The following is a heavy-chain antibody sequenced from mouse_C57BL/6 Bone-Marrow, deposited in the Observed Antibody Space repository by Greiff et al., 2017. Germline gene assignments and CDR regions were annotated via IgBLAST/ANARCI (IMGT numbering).Heavy chain of an antibody. CDR2: IRLKSDNYAT. J-gene: IGHJ3*01. D-gene: IGHD1-1*02. CDR1: GFTFSNYW. CDR3: TGLWAWFAY. V-gene: IGHV6-3*01. Sequence: DVMLVESGGGLVQPGGSMKLSCVASGFTFSNYWMNWVRQSPEKGLEWVAQIRLKSDNYATHYAESVKGRFTISSDDSKSSVYLQMNNLRAEDTGIYYCTGLWAWFAYWGQGTLVTVSA.